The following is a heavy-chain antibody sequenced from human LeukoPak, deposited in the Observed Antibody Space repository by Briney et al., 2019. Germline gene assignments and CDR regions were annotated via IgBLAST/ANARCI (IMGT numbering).Heavy chain of an antibody. CDR1: GFTFRSYS. V-gene: IGHV3-21*01. CDR2: ISSSSSYI. J-gene: IGHJ4*02. Sequence: ILSCGASGFTFRSYSISWVRQTQGKGLEWVSSISSSSSYIYYADSVKGRFTISRDNAKNSLYLQMNSLRAEDTAVYYCARDMERGVTTVTSLDYWGQGTLVTVSS. CDR3: ARDMERGVTTVTSLDY. D-gene: IGHD4-17*01.